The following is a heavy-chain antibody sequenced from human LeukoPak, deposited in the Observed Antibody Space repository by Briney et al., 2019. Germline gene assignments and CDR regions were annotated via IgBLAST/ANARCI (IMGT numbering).Heavy chain of an antibody. J-gene: IGHJ4*02. CDR3: ARWAETDYGGNPAPFDY. V-gene: IGHV4-39*01. D-gene: IGHD4-23*01. CDR1: GGSISSSSYY. CDR2: IYYSGST. Sequence: SETLSLTCTVSGGSISSSSYYWGWIRQPPGKGLEWIGSIYYSGSTYYNPSLKSRVTISVDTSKNQFSLKLSSVTAADAAVYYCARWAETDYGGNPAPFDYWGQGTLVTVPS.